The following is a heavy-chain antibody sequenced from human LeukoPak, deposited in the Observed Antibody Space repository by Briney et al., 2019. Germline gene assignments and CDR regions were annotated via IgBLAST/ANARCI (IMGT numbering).Heavy chain of an antibody. CDR3: ARGGQQLVRGFDY. CDR1: GFTFSSYS. V-gene: IGHV3-21*01. Sequence: GGSLRLSCAASGFTFSSYSMNWVRQAPGKGLEWVSSISSSSSYIYYADSVKGRFTISRDNAKNSLYLQMNGLRAEDTAVYYCARGGQQLVRGFDYWGQGTLVTVSS. D-gene: IGHD6-13*01. CDR2: ISSSSSYI. J-gene: IGHJ4*02.